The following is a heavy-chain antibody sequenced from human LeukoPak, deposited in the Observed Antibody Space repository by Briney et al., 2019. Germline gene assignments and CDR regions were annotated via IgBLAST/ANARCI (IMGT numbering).Heavy chain of an antibody. CDR2: IEYNGSYE. V-gene: IGHV3-33*05. CDR1: GFTFSSYA. CDR3: VQEGPRGLAFDI. J-gene: IGHJ3*02. Sequence: GGSLRLSCAASGFTFSSYAMWWARQAPGKGLEWVAVIEYNGSYEYYADSVKGRFTISRDNSKNTLYLQMNSLRAEDTAVYYCVQEGPRGLAFDIWGQGTKVTVSS.